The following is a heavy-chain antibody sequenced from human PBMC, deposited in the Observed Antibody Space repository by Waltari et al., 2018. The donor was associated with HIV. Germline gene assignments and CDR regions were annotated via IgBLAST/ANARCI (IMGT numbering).Heavy chain of an antibody. CDR1: GFTFNNAW. CDR3: TTAMADY. D-gene: IGHD3-10*01. J-gene: IGHJ4*02. CDR2: SKSKTDGWTT. Sequence: EVQVVESGGGLVKPGGSLRLSCAASGFTFNNAWMTWVRQAPGKGLEWVGRSKSKTDGWTTDYAAPVKGRCTISRDDSKNTLYLQMNSLKTEDTAVYYCTTAMADYWGQGTLVTVSS. V-gene: IGHV3-15*01.